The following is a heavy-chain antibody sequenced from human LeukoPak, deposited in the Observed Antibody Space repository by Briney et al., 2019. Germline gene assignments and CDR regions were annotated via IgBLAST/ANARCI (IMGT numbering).Heavy chain of an antibody. V-gene: IGHV1-18*04. D-gene: IGHD1-26*01. CDR3: ARDQNRWELHPAFDY. Sequence: GASVKVSCKASGYTFIGYYMHWVRQAPGQGLEWMGWISAYNGNTNYAQKLQGRVTMTTDTSTSTAYMELRSLRSDDTAVYYCARDQNRWELHPAFDYWGQGTLVTVSS. CDR1: GYTFIGYY. CDR2: ISAYNGNT. J-gene: IGHJ4*02.